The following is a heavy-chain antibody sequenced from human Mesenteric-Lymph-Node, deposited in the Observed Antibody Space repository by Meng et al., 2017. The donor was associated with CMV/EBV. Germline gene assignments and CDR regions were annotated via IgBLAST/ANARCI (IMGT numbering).Heavy chain of an antibody. CDR3: ARNPRTNGVFHFDY. V-gene: IGHV4-38-2*01. J-gene: IGHJ4*02. Sequence: SETLSLTCSVSGYSITSNYYWAWIRQPPGEGLEWIASMYHNLATYYNPSLKSRVTISPDTSKNQFSLKLTSVTAADTAVYYCARNPRTNGVFHFDYWGQGMLVTVSS. CDR2: MYHNLAT. D-gene: IGHD2-8*01. CDR1: GYSITSNYY.